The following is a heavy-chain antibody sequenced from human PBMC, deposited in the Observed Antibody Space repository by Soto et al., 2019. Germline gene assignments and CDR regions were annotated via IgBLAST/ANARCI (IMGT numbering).Heavy chain of an antibody. D-gene: IGHD2-2*01. CDR3: ASIVVVPGAPGRNYSGMDV. J-gene: IGHJ6*01. CDR1: GGTFSSYA. CDR2: IIPIFGTA. V-gene: IGHV1-69*01. Sequence: QVQLVQSGAEVKKPGSSVKVSCKASGGTFSSYAISWVRQAPGQGLEWMGGIIPIFGTANYAQKFQGRVMITADESTSTAYMELSNRRSEDRAVYSCASIVVVPGAPGRNYSGMDVWGQWTTVSVCS.